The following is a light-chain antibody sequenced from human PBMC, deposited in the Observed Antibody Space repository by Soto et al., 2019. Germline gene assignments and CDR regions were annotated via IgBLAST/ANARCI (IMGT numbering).Light chain of an antibody. CDR1: QSVKSN. Sequence: EKVMTQSPAALSVSPGERATLSCRASQSVKSNLAWYQRKPGQAPRLLLYGASTRATGIPARFSGSASGTEFTLTISSLQSEDSAVYYCQQYNDWPLTFGGGTKVEIK. J-gene: IGKJ4*01. CDR2: GAS. V-gene: IGKV3-15*01. CDR3: QQYNDWPLT.